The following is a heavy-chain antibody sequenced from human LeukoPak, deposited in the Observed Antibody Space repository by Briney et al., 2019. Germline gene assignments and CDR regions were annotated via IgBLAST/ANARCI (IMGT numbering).Heavy chain of an antibody. D-gene: IGHD2-15*01. V-gene: IGHV3-23*01. CDR3: ARQLGYCSGDSCSFDF. CDR2: ISFSGGST. Sequence: PGGSLRLSCAASGFTFSSYAMSWVRQAPGKGLEWVSAISFSGGSTYYADSVKGRFTLSRDNSKNTLYLQMNSLRVEDTDVYYCARQLGYCSGDSCSFDFWGQGTLVTVSS. J-gene: IGHJ4*02. CDR1: GFTFSSYA.